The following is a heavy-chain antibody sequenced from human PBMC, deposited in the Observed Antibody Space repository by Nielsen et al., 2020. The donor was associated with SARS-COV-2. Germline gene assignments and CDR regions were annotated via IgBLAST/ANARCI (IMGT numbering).Heavy chain of an antibody. V-gene: IGHV1-2*06. CDR3: ARDKIEIAVVFAGTPYNWLDP. Sequence: ASVKVSCKASGYTFTDYYIHWVRQAPGQGLEWMGRINPYSGGTNYAQKFQGTVTMTRDASISTVYMELSSLRSDDTAVYYCARDKIEIAVVFAGTPYNWLDPWGQGTLVTISS. J-gene: IGHJ5*02. CDR2: INPYSGGT. CDR1: GYTFTDYY. D-gene: IGHD2-15*01.